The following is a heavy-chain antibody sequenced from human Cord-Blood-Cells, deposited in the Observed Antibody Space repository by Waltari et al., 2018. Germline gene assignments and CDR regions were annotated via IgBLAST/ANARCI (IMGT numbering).Heavy chain of an antibody. CDR3: ARDLGPTQYYYDSSGYLVGFDY. J-gene: IGHJ4*02. CDR2: ISANKGKT. V-gene: IGHV1-18*01. D-gene: IGHD3-22*01. Sequence: QVQLVQSGAEVKKPGASVKVSCKASGYTFTSYGISWVRQAPGQGLEWMGWISANKGKTNYAQKVQGRITRNTDTATRTAYMELRSLRSDDTAVYYCARDLGPTQYYYDSSGYLVGFDYWGQGTLVTVSS. CDR1: GYTFTSYG.